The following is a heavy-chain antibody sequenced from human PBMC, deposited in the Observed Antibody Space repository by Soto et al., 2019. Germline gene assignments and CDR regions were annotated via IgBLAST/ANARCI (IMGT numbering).Heavy chain of an antibody. CDR2: IYYSGST. Sequence: QVQLQESGPGLVKPSQTLSLTCTVSGGSISSGGYYWSWIRQHPGKGLEWIGYIYYSGSTYYNPSLKSRVTRSVDTSKNQFSLKLSSVTAADTAVYYCARVLIRGVTSDAFDIWGQGTMVTVSS. CDR1: GGSISSGGYY. D-gene: IGHD3-10*01. J-gene: IGHJ3*02. CDR3: ARVLIRGVTSDAFDI. V-gene: IGHV4-31*03.